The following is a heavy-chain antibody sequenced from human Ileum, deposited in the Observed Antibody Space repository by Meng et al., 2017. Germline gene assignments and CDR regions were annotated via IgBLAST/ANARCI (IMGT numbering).Heavy chain of an antibody. CDR3: AKGRGYCSGSGCQNWFDP. Sequence: EEQLLESGGGLVQPGVSLSLSCAASGFTLTKYAMNWVSQAPGKGLEWVAAVSAGGAGAYYADSVKGRFSISRDDSKNTVYLQMNSLRADDTAVYYCAKGRGYCSGSGCQNWFDPWGQGTLVTVSS. V-gene: IGHV3-23*01. CDR1: GFTLTKYA. CDR2: VSAGGAGA. J-gene: IGHJ5*02. D-gene: IGHD2-15*01.